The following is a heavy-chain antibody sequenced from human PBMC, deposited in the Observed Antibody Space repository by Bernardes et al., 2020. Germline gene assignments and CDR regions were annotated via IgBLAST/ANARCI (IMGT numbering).Heavy chain of an antibody. CDR1: GFKVSNNY. V-gene: IGHV3-53*01. Sequence: GGSLRLSCAVSGFKVSNNYMRWVRQAPGKGLELVSIMYSNGDTYYADSVKGRFTISRDNSKNTVFLQMNSLRVEDTAVYYCARDAAFGFGVWGQGTLVSVS. CDR2: MYSNGDT. D-gene: IGHD3-10*01. CDR3: ARDAAFGFGV. J-gene: IGHJ4*02.